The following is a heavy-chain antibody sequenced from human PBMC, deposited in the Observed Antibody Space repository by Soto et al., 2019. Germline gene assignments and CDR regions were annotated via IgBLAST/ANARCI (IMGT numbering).Heavy chain of an antibody. CDR2: IFNSGTM. J-gene: IGHJ4*02. CDR3: ARDFSMVVVAPGY. Sequence: PSETLSLTCSVSDGSISSGSYYWGWLRQPPGKGLEWIGSIFNSGTMYYNPSLKSRVTISVDTSKNQFSLKLNSVTAADTAVYYCARDFSMVVVAPGYWGQGTLVTVSS. V-gene: IGHV4-39*02. D-gene: IGHD3-22*01. CDR1: DGSISSGSYY.